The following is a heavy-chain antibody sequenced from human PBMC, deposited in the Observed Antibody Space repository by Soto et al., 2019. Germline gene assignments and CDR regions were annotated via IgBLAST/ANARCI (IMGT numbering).Heavy chain of an antibody. V-gene: IGHV3-21*01. Sequence: GGSLRLSCAASGFTFRTYAMSWVRQAPGKGLEXVSXXSXXSXXXXXAXXVKGRFTISRDNAKNSLYLQMNSLRAEDTAVYYCARDDSGSHGGFDPWGQGTLVTVSS. CDR1: GFTFRTYA. CDR2: XSXXSXXX. CDR3: ARDDSGSHGGFDP. J-gene: IGHJ5*02. D-gene: IGHD1-26*01.